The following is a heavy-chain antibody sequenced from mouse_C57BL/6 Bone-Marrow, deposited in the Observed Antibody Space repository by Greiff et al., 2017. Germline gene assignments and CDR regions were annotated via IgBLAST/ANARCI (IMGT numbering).Heavy chain of an antibody. D-gene: IGHD2-3*01. Sequence: EVQLVESGGDLVKPGGSLKLSCAASGFTFSSYGMSWVRQTPDKRLEWVATISSGGSYTYYPDSVKGRFTISRDNAKNTLYLQMSSLKSEDTAMYYGARGGWLLRYYFDYWGQGTTLTVSS. CDR1: GFTFSSYG. V-gene: IGHV5-6*01. CDR3: ARGGWLLRYYFDY. CDR2: ISSGGSYT. J-gene: IGHJ2*01.